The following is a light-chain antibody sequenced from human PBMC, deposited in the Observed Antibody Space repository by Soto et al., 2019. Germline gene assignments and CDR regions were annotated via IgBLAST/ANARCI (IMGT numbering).Light chain of an antibody. V-gene: IGKV1-5*03. CDR3: QQYNSYST. CDR1: QSISSW. Sequence: DIQMTQSPSTLSASVGDRVTITCRASQSISSWLAWYQQKPGKAPKLLIYKASGLESGVPSRFSGSGSGTEFTLTISSLQPDDFASYYCQQYNSYSTFGQGTKVEIK. J-gene: IGKJ1*01. CDR2: KAS.